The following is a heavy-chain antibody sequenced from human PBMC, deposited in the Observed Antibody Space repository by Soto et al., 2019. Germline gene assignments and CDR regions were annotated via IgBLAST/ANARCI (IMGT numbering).Heavy chain of an antibody. J-gene: IGHJ5*02. CDR2: TYYTGST. CDR1: GGSISTYY. Sequence: PSETLSLTCTVSGGSISTYYWSWIRQPPGKGLEWIGYTYYTGSTNYDPSLKSRVTISADTSKKQFSLKLSSVTAADTAVYYCVRSNSWYAWFDLWGQGTQVTV. CDR3: VRSNSWYAWFDL. D-gene: IGHD6-13*01. V-gene: IGHV4-59*01.